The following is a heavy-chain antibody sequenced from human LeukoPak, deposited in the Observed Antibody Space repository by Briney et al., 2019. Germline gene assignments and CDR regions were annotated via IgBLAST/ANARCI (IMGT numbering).Heavy chain of an antibody. Sequence: PGGPLRLSCAASGFTFSDYYMSWIRQAPGKGREWVSYISSSNRYTNYAVCVKGRFNISRENAKISLYLKMDSLRDEDSAVYYCARDFGPLGSWSIDYWGKGNLVTVSS. V-gene: IGHV3-11*06. CDR1: GFTFSDYY. D-gene: IGHD6-13*01. CDR3: ARDFGPLGSWSIDY. CDR2: ISSSNRYT. J-gene: IGHJ4*02.